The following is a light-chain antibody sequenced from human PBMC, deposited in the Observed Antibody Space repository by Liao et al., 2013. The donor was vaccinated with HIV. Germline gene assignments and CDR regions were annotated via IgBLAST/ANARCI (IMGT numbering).Light chain of an antibody. CDR3: QAADNSDSEVVVV. J-gene: IGLJ3*02. CDR2: DDT. CDR1: TLSKKV. V-gene: IGLV3-25*03. Sequence: SYELTQPPSVSVSPGQTARITCSGDTLSKKVVHWYQQRSGQAPVLVMYDDTERPSGIPERFSGSSSGTTVTLIISEVQTEDEADYYCQAADNSDSEVVVVFGGGTKLTVL.